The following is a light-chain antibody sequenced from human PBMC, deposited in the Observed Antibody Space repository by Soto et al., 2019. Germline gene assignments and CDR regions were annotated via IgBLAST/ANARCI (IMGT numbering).Light chain of an antibody. V-gene: IGKV3-15*01. CDR1: QSVSSN. CDR2: GAP. Sequence: EIVMTQSPATLSVSPGERATLSCRASQSVSSNLAWYQQKPGQPPRLLIYGAPTRATGIPARFSGSASGTEVTLTIISLQSEDCAVYYCQQYNNWPPGTFGQGTKVEIK. CDR3: QQYNNWPPGT. J-gene: IGKJ1*01.